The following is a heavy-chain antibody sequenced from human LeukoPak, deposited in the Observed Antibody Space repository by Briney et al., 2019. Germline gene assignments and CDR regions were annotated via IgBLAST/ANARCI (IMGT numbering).Heavy chain of an antibody. V-gene: IGHV1-24*01. J-gene: IGHJ6*02. D-gene: IGHD3-10*01. CDR3: ATGSVEYGTSRYYYGTDV. CDR2: FDPEDGET. Sequence: GASVKVSCKVSGYALTELSMHWVRQAPGKGLEWMGGFDPEDGETIYAQKFQGRVTMTEDTSTDTAYMELSSLRSEDTAVYYCATGSVEYGTSRYYYGTDVWGQGTTVTVSS. CDR1: GYALTELS.